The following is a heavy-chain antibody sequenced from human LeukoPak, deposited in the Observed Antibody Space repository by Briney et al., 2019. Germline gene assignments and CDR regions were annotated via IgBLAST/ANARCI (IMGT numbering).Heavy chain of an antibody. CDR1: GYSFPTYW. D-gene: IGHD2-2*03. CDR3: AKPPSRGYSSSFEY. J-gene: IGHJ4*02. CDR2: IYPDESNI. V-gene: IGHV5-51*01. Sequence: GESLKISCKGSGYSFPTYWIAWVRQMPGKGLEWMGIIYPDESNIRYSPSFQGQVAISADKSISTAYLQWSSLKASDTAMYYCAKPPSRGYSSSFEYWGQGTLVTVSS.